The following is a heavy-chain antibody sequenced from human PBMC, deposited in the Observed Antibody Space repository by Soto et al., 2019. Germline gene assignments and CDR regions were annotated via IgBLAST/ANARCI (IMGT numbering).Heavy chain of an antibody. CDR1: GYTFTNYW. CDR3: AASIFYYGMDV. J-gene: IGHJ6*02. Sequence: GESLKISCKGFGYTFTNYWIGWVRQMPGKGPEWMGIIYPGDSNTKYNPSFQGQVTISADKSITTTYLQWSSLKASDTAIYYCAASIFYYGMDVWGQGTTVTVSS. V-gene: IGHV5-51*01. CDR2: IYPGDSNT.